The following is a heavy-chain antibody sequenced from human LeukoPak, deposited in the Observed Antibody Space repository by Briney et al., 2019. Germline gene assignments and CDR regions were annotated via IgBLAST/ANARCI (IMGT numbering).Heavy chain of an antibody. J-gene: IGHJ4*02. CDR3: ARRSGYSGYDLEYYFDY. CDR2: ISSSGSTI. V-gene: IGHV3-48*03. D-gene: IGHD5-12*01. Sequence: PGGSLRLSCAASGFTFSSYEMNWVRQAPGKGLEWVSYISSSGSTIYYADSVKGRFTISRDDAKNSLYLQMNSLRAEDTAVYYCARRSGYSGYDLEYYFDYWGQGTLVTVSS. CDR1: GFTFSSYE.